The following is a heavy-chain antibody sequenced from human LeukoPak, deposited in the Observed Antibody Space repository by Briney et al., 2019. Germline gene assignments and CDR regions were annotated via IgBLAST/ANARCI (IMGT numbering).Heavy chain of an antibody. Sequence: GGSLRLSCAASGFTFNSYAMSWVRQAPGKGLEWVSAISGSGGSTYYADSVKGRFTISRDNSKTTLYLQMNSLRAEDTAVYYCAKDQEGPRYGLFYYWGQGTLVSDSS. CDR2: ISGSGGST. CDR1: GFTFNSYA. V-gene: IGHV3-23*01. CDR3: AKDQEGPRYGLFYY. D-gene: IGHD5-18*01. J-gene: IGHJ4*02.